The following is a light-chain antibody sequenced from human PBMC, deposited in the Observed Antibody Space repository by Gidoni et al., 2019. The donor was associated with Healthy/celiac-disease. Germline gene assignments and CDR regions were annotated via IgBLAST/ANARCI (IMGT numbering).Light chain of an antibody. Sequence: DLQMTQPPSSVSASVGDRVTITWRASQGISSWLAWYQQKPGQAPKLLIYAASSFQSGVPSRFSGSGSGTDFTLTISILHPEYFVTYYWQHANSCPPAFGPGTKVDIK. CDR2: AAS. V-gene: IGKV1-12*01. CDR3: QHANSCPPA. J-gene: IGKJ3*01. CDR1: QGISSW.